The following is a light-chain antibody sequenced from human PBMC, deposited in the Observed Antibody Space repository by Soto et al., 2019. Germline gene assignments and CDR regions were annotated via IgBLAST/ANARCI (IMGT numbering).Light chain of an antibody. V-gene: IGKV3-11*01. CDR2: DAS. J-gene: IGKJ2*01. CDR3: QQRSNGPPYT. CDR1: QSVSSY. Sequence: EIVLTQSPATLSLSPGERATLSCRASQSVSSYLAWYQQKPGQAPRLLIYDASNRATGIPARFSGSGSGTDFTLTISSLEPEDFAVYYCQQRSNGPPYTLGQGTKLEIK.